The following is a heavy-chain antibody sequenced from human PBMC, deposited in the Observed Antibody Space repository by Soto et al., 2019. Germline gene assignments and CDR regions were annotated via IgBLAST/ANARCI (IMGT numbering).Heavy chain of an antibody. CDR1: GFTFSSYG. Sequence: GGSLRLSCAASGFTFSSYGMHWVRQAPGKGLEWVAVIWYDGSNKYYADSVEGRFTISRDNSKNTLYLQMNSLRAEDTAVYYCARSIAYYYDSSGLDYWGQGTLVTVSS. V-gene: IGHV3-33*01. CDR3: ARSIAYYYDSSGLDY. D-gene: IGHD3-22*01. J-gene: IGHJ4*02. CDR2: IWYDGSNK.